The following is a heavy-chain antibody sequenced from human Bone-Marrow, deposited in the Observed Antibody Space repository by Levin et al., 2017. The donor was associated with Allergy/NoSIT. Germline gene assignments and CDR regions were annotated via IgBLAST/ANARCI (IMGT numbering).Heavy chain of an antibody. CDR2: ISGSGGST. CDR3: AKDRGRYCSGGSCIGFAFDI. Sequence: GGSLRLSCAASGFTFSSYAMSWVRQAPGKGLEWVSAISGSGGSTYYADSVKGRFTISRDNSKNTLYLQMNSLRAEDTAVYYCAKDRGRYCSGGSCIGFAFDIWGQGTMVTVSS. J-gene: IGHJ3*02. CDR1: GFTFSSYA. V-gene: IGHV3-23*01. D-gene: IGHD2-15*01.